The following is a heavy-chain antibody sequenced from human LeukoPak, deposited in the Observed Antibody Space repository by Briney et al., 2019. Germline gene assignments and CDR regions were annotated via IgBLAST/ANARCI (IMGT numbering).Heavy chain of an antibody. CDR1: GYTFTGYY. CDR2: INPNSGGT. J-gene: IGHJ5*02. Sequence: ASVKVSCKTSGYTFTGYYMHWVRQAPGQGLEWMGWINPNSGGTNYAQKFQGRVTMTRDTPISTAYMELSRLRSDDTAVYYCARHPTGFPNWFGPWGQGTLVTVSS. CDR3: ARHPTGFPNWFGP. V-gene: IGHV1-2*02. D-gene: IGHD1-14*01.